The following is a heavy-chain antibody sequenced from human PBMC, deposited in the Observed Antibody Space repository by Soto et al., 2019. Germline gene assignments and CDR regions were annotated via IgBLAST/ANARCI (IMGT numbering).Heavy chain of an antibody. CDR2: IRSKPNNYAT. V-gene: IGHV3-73*01. Sequence: LRLSCAASGFSFSGSAMHWVRQASGKGLEWVGRIRSKPNNYATEYAASVQGRFTISRDDSKNTAYLQMNSLKTEDTAVYYCTRHAVDIWGQGTMVTVSS. CDR3: TRHAVDI. J-gene: IGHJ3*02. CDR1: GFSFSGSA.